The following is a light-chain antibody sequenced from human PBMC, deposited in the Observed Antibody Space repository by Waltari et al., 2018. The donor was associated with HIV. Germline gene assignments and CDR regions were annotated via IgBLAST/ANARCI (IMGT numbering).Light chain of an antibody. CDR3: SSYATGNNVI. CDR1: SSDVGAYKY. V-gene: IGLV2-8*01. J-gene: IGLJ2*01. Sequence: QSALTQPPSASGSPGQSVTISCTGTSSDVGAYKYVSWYQQHPGKAPKLMIYEVTKRPSGFPDRCSGSKSGNTASLTVSGLQAEDEADYHCSSYATGNNVIFGGGTKLTVL. CDR2: EVT.